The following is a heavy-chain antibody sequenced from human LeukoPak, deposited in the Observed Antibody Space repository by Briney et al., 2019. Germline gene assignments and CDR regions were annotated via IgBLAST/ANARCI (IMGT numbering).Heavy chain of an antibody. Sequence: ASVKVSCKASGYTFTGYYMHWVRQAPGQGLEWMGWINPNSGGTNYAQKFQGRVTMTRDTSISTAYMELSRLRSDDTAVYYCARDYYYDTHNWFDPWGQGTLVTVSS. D-gene: IGHD3-22*01. CDR3: ARDYYYDTHNWFDP. CDR1: GYTFTGYY. CDR2: INPNSGGT. J-gene: IGHJ5*02. V-gene: IGHV1-2*02.